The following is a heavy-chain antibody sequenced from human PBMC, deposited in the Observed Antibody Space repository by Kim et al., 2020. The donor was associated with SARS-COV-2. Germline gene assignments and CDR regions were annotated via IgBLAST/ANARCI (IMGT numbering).Heavy chain of an antibody. D-gene: IGHD5-12*01. Sequence: GGSLRLSCAASGFTFSGYWMTWYRQAPGRGLEWVANMNHDGSGKYYVDSVKGRFTISRDNAKNSLYLQMNSLRAEDTAVYYCARDDREATSDCWGQGTLVIVSS. CDR3: ARDDREATSDC. V-gene: IGHV3-7*01. CDR1: GFTFSGYW. J-gene: IGHJ4*02. CDR2: MNHDGSGK.